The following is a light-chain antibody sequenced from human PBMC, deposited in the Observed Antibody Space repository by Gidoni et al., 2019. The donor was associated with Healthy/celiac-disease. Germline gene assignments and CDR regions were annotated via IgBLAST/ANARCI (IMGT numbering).Light chain of an antibody. Sequence: DIQITQSPSSLSASVGDRATITRQESKDISNYLNWYQQKPGKAPKLLIYDASNLEAGVTSRFSGSGSGTDFTFTISSLQPEDIATYYCHQYDNPPFTFGHGTKVDIK. CDR2: DAS. V-gene: IGKV1-33*01. CDR3: HQYDNPPFT. J-gene: IGKJ3*01. CDR1: KDISNY.